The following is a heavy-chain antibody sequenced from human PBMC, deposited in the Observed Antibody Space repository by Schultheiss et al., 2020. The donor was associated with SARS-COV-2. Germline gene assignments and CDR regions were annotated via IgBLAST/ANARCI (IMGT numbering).Heavy chain of an antibody. CDR2: IYYSGST. V-gene: IGHV4-59*04. CDR1: GGSISSYY. D-gene: IGHD4-11*01. J-gene: IGHJ4*02. CDR3: ARRDSNYFSY. Sequence: SQTLSLTCTVSGGSISSYYWSWIRQPPGKGLEWIGYIYYSGSTYYNPSLKSRVTMSVDTSKNQFSLKLSSVTAADTAVYYCARRDSNYFSYWGQGTLVTVSS.